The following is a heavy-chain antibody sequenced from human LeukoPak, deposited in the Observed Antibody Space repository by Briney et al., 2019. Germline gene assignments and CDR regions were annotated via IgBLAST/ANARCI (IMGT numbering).Heavy chain of an antibody. J-gene: IGHJ4*02. D-gene: IGHD3-10*01. Sequence: GASVKVSCKASGGTFSSYAISWVRQAPGQGLEWMGRIIPILGIANYAQKFQGRVTITADKSTSTAYMELSSLRSEDTAVYYCARAPNYSGSGSPFWEVWGQGTLVTVSS. CDR2: IIPILGIA. V-gene: IGHV1-69*04. CDR3: ARAPNYSGSGSPFWEV. CDR1: GGTFSSYA.